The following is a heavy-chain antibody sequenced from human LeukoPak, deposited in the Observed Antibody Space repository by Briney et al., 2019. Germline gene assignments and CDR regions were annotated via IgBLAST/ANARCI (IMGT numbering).Heavy chain of an antibody. CDR3: ARVSVITQYNGSPDYFAS. V-gene: IGHV4-39*07. Sequence: PSETLSLTCTVSGGSISSSSYYWGWISQPQGKGLEWIGSIYYSGSTNYNPSLKSRVTISVDTSKNQFSLKLSSVTAADTAVYYCARVSVITQYNGSPDYFASWGQGTLLTVSS. CDR2: IYYSGST. D-gene: IGHD1-26*01. J-gene: IGHJ4*02. CDR1: GGSISSSSYY.